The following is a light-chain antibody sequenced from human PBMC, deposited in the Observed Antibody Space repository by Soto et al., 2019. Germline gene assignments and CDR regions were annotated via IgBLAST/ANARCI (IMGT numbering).Light chain of an antibody. CDR2: GAS. Sequence: EIVMTQSPATLSVSPGDRATLSCRASQSVSSNLAWYQQKPGQAPRLLIYGASTRATSIPARFSGSGSRKEFTLTIRTLQSEDFAVSFCQQYNNSPPFTFGQGTKLEIK. CDR1: QSVSSN. CDR3: QQYNNSPPFT. J-gene: IGKJ2*01. V-gene: IGKV3-15*01.